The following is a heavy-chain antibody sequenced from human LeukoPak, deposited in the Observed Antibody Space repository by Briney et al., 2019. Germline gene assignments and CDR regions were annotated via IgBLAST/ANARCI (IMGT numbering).Heavy chain of an antibody. CDR2: IDYPRSS. CDR1: GGSISSGDYC. V-gene: IGHV4-39*07. J-gene: IGHJ5*02. D-gene: IGHD2-8*01. Sequence: KASETLSLTGTVAGGSISSGDYCWGWIRQPPGKGLEWIGNIDYPRSSRHNTSLQSRVPIPVDTPKNQFSLQLSSAAAADTAVYYCARENYCPTGVCWAFDPWGQGTLVTVSS. CDR3: ARENYCPTGVCWAFDP.